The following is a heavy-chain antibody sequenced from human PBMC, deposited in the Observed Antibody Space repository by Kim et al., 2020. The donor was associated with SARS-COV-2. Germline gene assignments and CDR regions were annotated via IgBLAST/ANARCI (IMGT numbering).Heavy chain of an antibody. Sequence: NSNHRRTGRVTISVDTSKNQFSLKLSSVTAADTAVYYCARVGSGYSGSYYWGQGTLVTVSS. D-gene: IGHD1-26*01. V-gene: IGHV4-59*01. CDR3: ARVGSGYSGSYY. J-gene: IGHJ4*02.